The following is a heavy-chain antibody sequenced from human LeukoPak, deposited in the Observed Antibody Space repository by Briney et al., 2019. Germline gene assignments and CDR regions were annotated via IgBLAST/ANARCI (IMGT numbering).Heavy chain of an antibody. CDR3: ARGEPAASAFDI. D-gene: IGHD2-2*01. Sequence: GESLRLSCAASGFTFDDYGMSWVRQAPGKGLEWVSGINWNGGSTGYADSVKGRFTISRDNAKNSLYLQMNSLRAEDTALHYCARGEPAASAFDIWGQGTMVTVSS. V-gene: IGHV3-20*04. CDR2: INWNGGST. CDR1: GFTFDDYG. J-gene: IGHJ3*02.